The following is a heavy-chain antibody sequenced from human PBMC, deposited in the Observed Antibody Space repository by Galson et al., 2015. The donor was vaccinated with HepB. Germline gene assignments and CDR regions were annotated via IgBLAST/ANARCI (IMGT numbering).Heavy chain of an antibody. Sequence: SLRLSCAASGFTLSSYDMHWVRQAPGKGLEWVAFIRFGGSYKYYAASVKGRFTISRDNSKNTLSLQMNSLRAEDTALYYWAKLSFEWRRFANNDYWGQGTLVTVSS. J-gene: IGHJ4*02. CDR3: AKLSFEWRRFANNDY. V-gene: IGHV3-30*02. D-gene: IGHD5-12*01. CDR2: IRFGGSYK. CDR1: GFTLSSYD.